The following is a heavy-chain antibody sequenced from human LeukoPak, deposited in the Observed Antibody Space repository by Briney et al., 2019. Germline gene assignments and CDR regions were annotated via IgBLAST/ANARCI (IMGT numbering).Heavy chain of an antibody. J-gene: IGHJ4*02. CDR2: ISYDGSNK. CDR3: ASGRVRGVLYY. CDR1: GFTVSSNY. V-gene: IGHV3-30*03. D-gene: IGHD3-10*01. Sequence: GGSLRLSCAASGFTVSSNYMSWVRQAPGKGLEWVAVISYDGSNKYYADSVKGRFTISRDNSKNTLYLQMNSLRAEDTAVYYCASGRVRGVLYYWGQGTLVTVSS.